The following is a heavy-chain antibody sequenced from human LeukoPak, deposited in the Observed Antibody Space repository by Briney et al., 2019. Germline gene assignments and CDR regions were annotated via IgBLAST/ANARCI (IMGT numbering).Heavy chain of an antibody. V-gene: IGHV4-61*01. J-gene: IGHJ4*02. D-gene: IGHD3-22*01. CDR1: GGSISSGSYY. CDR2: IYYSRST. CDR3: ARNGGYYDSSGYYED. Sequence: SQTLSLTCTVSGGSISSGSYYWSWIRQPAGKGLEWIGYIYYSRSTNYNPSLKSRVTISVDTSKNQFSLKLSSVTAADTAVYYCARNGGYYDSSGYYEDWGQGTLVTVSS.